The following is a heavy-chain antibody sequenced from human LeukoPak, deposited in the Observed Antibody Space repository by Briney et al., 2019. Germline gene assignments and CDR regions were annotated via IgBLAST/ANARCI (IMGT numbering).Heavy chain of an antibody. Sequence: GRSLRLSCAASGFTFSSYGMHWVRQAPGKGLEWVAVISYDGSNKYYADSVKGRFTISRDNSKNTLYLQMNSLRAEDTAVYYRAKGATDGDFGDYYYGMDVWGQGTTVTVSS. D-gene: IGHD2-21*02. CDR3: AKGATDGDFGDYYYGMDV. V-gene: IGHV3-30*18. CDR1: GFTFSSYG. J-gene: IGHJ6*02. CDR2: ISYDGSNK.